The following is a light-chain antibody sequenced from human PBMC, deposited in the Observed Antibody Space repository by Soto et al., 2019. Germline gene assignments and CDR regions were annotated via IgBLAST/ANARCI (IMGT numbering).Light chain of an antibody. CDR1: SSDVGGYNY. CDR2: EGS. CDR3: SSYAGSNNLV. V-gene: IGLV2-8*01. Sequence: QSALTQPPSASGSPGQSVTISCTGTSSDVGGYNYVSWYQQHPGKAPKLMIYEGSKRPSGVPDRFSGSMSGNTASLTVSGLXXXXXADYYCSSYAGSNNLVFGGGTKLT. J-gene: IGLJ3*02.